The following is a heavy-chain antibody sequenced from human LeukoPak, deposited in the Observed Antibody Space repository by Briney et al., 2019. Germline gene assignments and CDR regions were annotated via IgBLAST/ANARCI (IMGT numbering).Heavy chain of an antibody. D-gene: IGHD3-22*01. V-gene: IGHV3-48*02. CDR2: IRGSRSNM. CDR1: GFTFSSYN. CDR3: AKGPDSSGYGYYYGMVV. J-gene: IGHJ6*02. Sequence: GVSLRLSCAASGFTFSSYNMNWVRQDPGKGLEWVSYIRGSRSNMYYADSVKGRFTISRDNANNSLYLQMNSLRDEDTAVYYCAKGPDSSGYGYYYGMVVWGQGTTVTV.